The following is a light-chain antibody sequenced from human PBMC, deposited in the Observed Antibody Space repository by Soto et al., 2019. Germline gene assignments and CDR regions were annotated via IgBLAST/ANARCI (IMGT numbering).Light chain of an antibody. J-gene: IGLJ3*02. CDR2: EVS. Sequence: QSALTQPASVSGSPGQSITISCTGTTSDVGGYNFVSWYQQHPGKAPKLMIYEVSNRPSGVSHRFSGSKSGNTASLTSSGRQAEDEADYYCLSYTRSITGVFGGGTKLTVL. CDR3: LSYTRSITGV. CDR1: TSDVGGYNF. V-gene: IGLV2-14*01.